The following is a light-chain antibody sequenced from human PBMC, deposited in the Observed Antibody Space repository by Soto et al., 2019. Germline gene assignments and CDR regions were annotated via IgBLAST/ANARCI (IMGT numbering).Light chain of an antibody. CDR2: DAS. J-gene: IGKJ2*01. CDR3: HQYGTSPVT. V-gene: IGKV3-20*01. CDR1: QSVRSSS. Sequence: EIVLTQSPGTLSLSPGERATLSCRASQSVRSSSLAWYQRKPGQAPRLLIYDASSRAAGIPDNFSGSGSGTDFTLTINRLVPEDFAVYYCHQYGTSPVTFGQGTKLEIK.